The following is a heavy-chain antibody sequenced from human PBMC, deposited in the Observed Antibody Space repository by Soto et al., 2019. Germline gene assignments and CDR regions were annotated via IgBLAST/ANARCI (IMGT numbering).Heavy chain of an antibody. CDR2: VDSTDSYS. D-gene: IGHD3-10*01. Sequence: PGESLKISCKGSGYSFTNYWITWVRQMPGKGLEWLGRVDSTDSYSNYSPSFQGHVTISADKSISTAYLQWSSLKASDTAMYYCARDSYYTSGNYVAYYAYAMDVWGQGTTVTVSS. J-gene: IGHJ6*02. CDR3: ARDSYYTSGNYVAYYAYAMDV. CDR1: GYSFTNYW. V-gene: IGHV5-10-1*01.